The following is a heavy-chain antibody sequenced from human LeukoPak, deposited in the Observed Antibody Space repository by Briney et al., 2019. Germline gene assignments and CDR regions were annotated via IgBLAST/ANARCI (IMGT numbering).Heavy chain of an antibody. V-gene: IGHV4-31*03. CDR3: ARGGYYDSSGYLIDY. CDR2: IYYSGST. D-gene: IGHD3-22*01. Sequence: SRTLSLTCTVSGGSISSGGYYWSWIRQHPGKGLEWIGYIYYSGSTYYNPSLKSRVTISVDRSKNQFSLKLSSVTAADTAVYYCARGGYYDSSGYLIDYWGQGTLVTVSS. J-gene: IGHJ4*02. CDR1: GGSISSGGYY.